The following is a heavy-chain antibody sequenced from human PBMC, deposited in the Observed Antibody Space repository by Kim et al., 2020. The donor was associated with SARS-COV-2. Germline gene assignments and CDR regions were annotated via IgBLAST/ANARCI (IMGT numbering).Heavy chain of an antibody. Sequence: GGSLRLSCAASGLSLDDSAMNWVRQAPGKGLEWVAVISYDGRNKEYADSVKGRFSISRDNSKSTLSLRMNSLRVEDTAVYYCARGNYYESVSLSDYYNGMDVWGQGTTVTVSS. V-gene: IGHV3-30-3*01. CDR3: ARGNYYESVSLSDYYNGMDV. D-gene: IGHD3-10*01. CDR2: ISYDGRNK. CDR1: GLSLDDSA. J-gene: IGHJ6*02.